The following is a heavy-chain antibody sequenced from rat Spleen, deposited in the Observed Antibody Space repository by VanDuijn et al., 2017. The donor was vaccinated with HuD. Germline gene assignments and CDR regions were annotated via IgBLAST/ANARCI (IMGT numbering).Heavy chain of an antibody. CDR3: ARQVTALDY. CDR2: INKDSRTK. V-gene: IGHV4-2*01. D-gene: IGHD1-10*01. J-gene: IGHJ2*01. Sequence: EVQLVESDGGLVQPGRSLKLSCAASGFNFNDYWMGWVRQAPGKGLEWIGEINKDSRTKKYLPSLKDKFTISRDNAQNTLYLQMNSLRSGDTATYHCARQVTALDYWGQGVMATVSS. CDR1: GFNFNDYW.